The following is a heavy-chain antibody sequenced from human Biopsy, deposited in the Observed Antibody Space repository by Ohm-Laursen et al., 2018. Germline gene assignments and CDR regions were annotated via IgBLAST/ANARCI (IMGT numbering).Heavy chain of an antibody. CDR3: AKHGSGWTGDDAFHI. Sequence: SDTLSLTCTVSGGSISGSSWSWIRQAPGKGLEGIGYISYSRDTNYNPSLKSRITISVDTSKTLFSLKLTTVTAADTAVYYCAKHGSGWTGDDAFHIWGQGTMVTVSS. D-gene: IGHD6-19*01. CDR1: GGSISGSS. J-gene: IGHJ3*02. V-gene: IGHV4-59*08. CDR2: ISYSRDT.